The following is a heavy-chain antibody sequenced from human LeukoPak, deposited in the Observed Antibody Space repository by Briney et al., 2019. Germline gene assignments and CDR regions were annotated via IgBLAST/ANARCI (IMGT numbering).Heavy chain of an antibody. CDR2: MNPNSGNT. CDR3: ARLYYGSGSYYNVRDY. V-gene: IGHV1-8*02. J-gene: IGHJ4*02. D-gene: IGHD3-10*01. CDR1: GYTFTGYY. Sequence: ASVKVSCKASGYTFTGYYMHWVRQAPGQGLEWMGWMNPNSGNTGYAQKFQGRVTMTRNTSISTAYMELSSLRSEDTAVYYCARLYYGSGSYYNVRDYWGQGTLVTVSS.